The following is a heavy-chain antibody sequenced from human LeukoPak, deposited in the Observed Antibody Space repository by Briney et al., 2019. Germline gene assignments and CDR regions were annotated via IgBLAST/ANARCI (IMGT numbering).Heavy chain of an antibody. CDR3: ARVGGEGYFDY. CDR2: FYTSGRT. Sequence: SETLSLTCTVSGGSINSGSYYWSWIRQPAGKGLEWIGRFYTSGRTNYNPSLKSRVTISVDTSKNQFSLKLSSVTAADTAVYYCARVGGEGYFDYWGQGTLVTVSS. J-gene: IGHJ4*02. D-gene: IGHD3-10*01. V-gene: IGHV4-61*02. CDR1: GGSINSGSYY.